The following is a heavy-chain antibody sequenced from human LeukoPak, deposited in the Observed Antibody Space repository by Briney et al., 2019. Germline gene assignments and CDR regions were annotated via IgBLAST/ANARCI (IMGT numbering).Heavy chain of an antibody. V-gene: IGHV3-15*01. CDR2: IKSKTDGGTT. Sequence: PGGSLRLSCAASGFTFSNAWMSWVRQAPGKGLEWVGRIKSKTDGGTTDYAAPVKGRFTISRDDSKNTLYLQMNSLKTEDTAVYYCTTGYGSGSYFGGRDYWGQGTLVTVSS. CDR1: GFTFSNAW. CDR3: TTGYGSGSYFGGRDY. J-gene: IGHJ4*02. D-gene: IGHD3-10*01.